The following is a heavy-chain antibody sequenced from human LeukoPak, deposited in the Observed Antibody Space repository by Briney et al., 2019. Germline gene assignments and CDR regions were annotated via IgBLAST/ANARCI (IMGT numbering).Heavy chain of an antibody. V-gene: IGHV1-24*01. D-gene: IGHD3-22*01. J-gene: IGHJ1*01. CDR3: ATGYYDSSGYYPKH. CDR2: FDPEDGET. CDR1: GYIFTNYG. Sequence: ASVTVSCKASGYIFTNYGISWVRQAPGKGLEWMGGFDPEDGETIYAQKFQGRVTMTEDTSTDTAYMELSSLRSEDTAVYYCATGYYDSSGYYPKHWGQGTLVTVSS.